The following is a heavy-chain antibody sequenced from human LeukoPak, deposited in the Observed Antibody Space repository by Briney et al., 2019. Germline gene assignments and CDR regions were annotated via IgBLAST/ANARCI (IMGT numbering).Heavy chain of an antibody. CDR1: GCTFSSYG. Sequence: PGGSLRLSCAASGCTFSSYGMHWVRQAPGKGLEWVAVIWYDGSNKYYADSVKGRLTISRDNSKNTLYLQMSSLRAEDTAVYYCAREGLRFLEWLFGNAFDIWGQGTMVTVSS. CDR2: IWYDGSNK. CDR3: AREGLRFLEWLFGNAFDI. D-gene: IGHD3-3*01. J-gene: IGHJ3*02. V-gene: IGHV3-33*01.